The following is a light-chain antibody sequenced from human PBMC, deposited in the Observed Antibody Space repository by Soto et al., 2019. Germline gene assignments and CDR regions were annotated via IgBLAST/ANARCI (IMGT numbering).Light chain of an antibody. CDR3: QHSHTALWT. CDR2: AAS. CDR1: QSISTY. V-gene: IGKV1-39*01. Sequence: DIQMTQSPSSLSASVGGRVTITCRASQSISTYLNWYQQKPGKTPNLLIYAASSLQSGVPSRFGGSGSGTDFTLAITSLQPDDFPTYYCQHSHTALWTFGQGTKVAIK. J-gene: IGKJ1*01.